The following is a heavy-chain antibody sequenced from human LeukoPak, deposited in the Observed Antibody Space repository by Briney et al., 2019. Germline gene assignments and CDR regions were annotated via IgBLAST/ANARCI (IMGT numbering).Heavy chain of an antibody. J-gene: IGHJ4*02. D-gene: IGHD3-3*01. CDR2: ICYSGST. V-gene: IGHV4-59*01. Sequence: PSEPLSLTCTVSGGSISSYYWSWIRQPPGKGLEWIGYICYSGSTNYNPSLKSRVTISVDTSKNQFSLKLTSVTAADTAVYYCARGVPEYYDFWSGYFYYFDYWGQGTLVTVSS. CDR1: GGSISSYY. CDR3: ARGVPEYYDFWSGYFYYFDY.